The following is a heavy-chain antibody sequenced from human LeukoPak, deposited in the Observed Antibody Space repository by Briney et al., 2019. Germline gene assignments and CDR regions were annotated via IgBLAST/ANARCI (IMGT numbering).Heavy chain of an antibody. CDR2: INHSGST. CDR1: GGSFSGYY. Sequence: SETLSLTCAVYGGSFSGYYWSWIRQPPGKGLEWIGEINHSGSTNYSPSLKSRVTISVDTSKNQFSLKLSSVTAADTAVYYCARGPYSYGYTGWYFDLWGRGTLVTVSS. D-gene: IGHD5-18*01. V-gene: IGHV4-34*01. J-gene: IGHJ2*01. CDR3: ARGPYSYGYTGWYFDL.